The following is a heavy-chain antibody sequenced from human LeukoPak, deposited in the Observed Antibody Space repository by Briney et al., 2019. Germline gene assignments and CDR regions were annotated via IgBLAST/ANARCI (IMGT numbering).Heavy chain of an antibody. D-gene: IGHD5-24*01. CDR3: ARDGDGYNWGYYFDY. Sequence: PGGSLRLSCAASGFTFSSYEMNWVRQAPGKGLEWLSYISSSGSTIYYADSVKGRFTISRDNAKNSLYLQMNSLRAEDTAVYYCARDGDGYNWGYYFDYWGQGTLVTVSS. CDR2: ISSSGSTI. CDR1: GFTFSSYE. J-gene: IGHJ4*02. V-gene: IGHV3-48*03.